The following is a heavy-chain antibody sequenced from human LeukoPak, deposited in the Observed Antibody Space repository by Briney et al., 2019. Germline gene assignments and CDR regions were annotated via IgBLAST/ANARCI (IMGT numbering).Heavy chain of an antibody. CDR3: ARDGGEMATTDAFDI. CDR2: INAGNGNT. D-gene: IGHD5-24*01. J-gene: IGHJ3*02. Sequence: GASAKVSCKASGYTFTSYAMHWVRQAPGQRLEWMGWINAGNGNTKYSQKFQGRVTMTTDTSTSTAYMELRSLRSDDTAVYYCARDGGEMATTDAFDIWGQGTMVTVSS. V-gene: IGHV1-3*01. CDR1: GYTFTSYA.